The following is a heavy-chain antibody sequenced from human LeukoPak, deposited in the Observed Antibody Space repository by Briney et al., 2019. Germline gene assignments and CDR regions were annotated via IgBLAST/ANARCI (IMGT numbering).Heavy chain of an antibody. CDR1: GGTFSSYA. CDR2: ISAYNDNT. CDR3: ARDRYCSGTNCYRGLSFDS. J-gene: IGHJ4*02. D-gene: IGHD2-2*01. V-gene: IGHV1-18*01. Sequence: GASVKVSCKASGGTFSSYAISWVRQAPGQGLEWMGWISAYNDNTNYAQKLQGRVTMTTDTSASTVYMELRSLRSDDTAVYYCARDRYCSGTNCYRGLSFDSWGQGTLVTVSS.